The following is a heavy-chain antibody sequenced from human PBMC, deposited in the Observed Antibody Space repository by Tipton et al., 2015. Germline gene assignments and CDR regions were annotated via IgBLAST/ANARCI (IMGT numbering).Heavy chain of an antibody. Sequence: GSLRLSCAASGFTFSSYAMSWVRQAPGKGLEWVSAISGSGGSTYYAGSVQGRFTISRDNSKNTLYLQMNSLRAEDTAVYYCAKEVAVAPYSIDYWGQGTLVTVSS. CDR1: GFTFSSYA. D-gene: IGHD6-19*01. CDR2: ISGSGGST. V-gene: IGHV3-23*01. J-gene: IGHJ4*02. CDR3: AKEVAVAPYSIDY.